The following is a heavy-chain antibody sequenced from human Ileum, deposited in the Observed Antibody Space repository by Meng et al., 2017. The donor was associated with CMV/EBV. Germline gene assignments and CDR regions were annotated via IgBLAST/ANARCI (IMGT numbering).Heavy chain of an antibody. D-gene: IGHD3-3*01. J-gene: IGHJ4*02. CDR2: INPISGGT. CDR1: GYTFTGHY. CDR3: ARSKGLAIWDH. Sequence: ASVKVSCKASGYTFTGHYLHWVRQAPGQGLEWMGWINPISGGTNYAQRFQGRVTMSRDTSITTAYMELSRLRYDDTAVYFCARSKGLAIWDHWGQGTLGT. V-gene: IGHV1-2*02.